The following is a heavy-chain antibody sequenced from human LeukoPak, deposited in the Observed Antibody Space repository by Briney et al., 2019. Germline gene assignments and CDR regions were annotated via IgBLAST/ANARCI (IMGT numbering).Heavy chain of an antibody. CDR1: GFTFSSYG. Sequence: GGSLRPSCAASGFTFSSYGMHWVRQAPGKGLEWVSAISGSGGSTYYTDSVKGRFTISRDNSKNTVYLQMNSLRAEDTAVYYCAKEINYDFWSGYSDYWGQGTLVTVSS. CDR3: AKEINYDFWSGYSDY. V-gene: IGHV3-23*01. J-gene: IGHJ4*02. CDR2: ISGSGGST. D-gene: IGHD3-3*01.